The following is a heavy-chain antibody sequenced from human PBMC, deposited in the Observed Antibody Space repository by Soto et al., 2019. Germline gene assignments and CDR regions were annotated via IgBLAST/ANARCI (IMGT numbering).Heavy chain of an antibody. CDR1: GATFSGNF. V-gene: IGHV1-2*04. D-gene: IGHD3-10*01. J-gene: IGHJ4*02. CDR2: INPDNGDT. CDR3: TRDRSGAHFQY. Sequence: QVQLVQSGAEVREPGASVKVSCKPSGATFSGNFFHWVRQAPGQGLEWMGWINPDNGDTNYAQKFQGWVTMTRDTAISTAYMDLCRLRSDDTAVYFCTRDRSGAHFQYWGQGTLVTVSS.